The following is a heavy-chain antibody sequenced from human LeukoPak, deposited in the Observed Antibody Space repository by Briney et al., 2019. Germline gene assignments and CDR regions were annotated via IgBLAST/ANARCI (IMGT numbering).Heavy chain of an antibody. CDR3: ARDRNQEFDP. J-gene: IGHJ5*02. Sequence: GGSLRLSCAASRFTFRNYGMHWVRQAPGRGLEWVAFISSDGTNKDYADSVKGRFNISRDNSKSTVNLQMNRLRADDTALYYCARDRNQEFDPWGQGTLVTVSS. CDR1: RFTFRNYG. V-gene: IGHV3-30*04. CDR2: ISSDGTNK.